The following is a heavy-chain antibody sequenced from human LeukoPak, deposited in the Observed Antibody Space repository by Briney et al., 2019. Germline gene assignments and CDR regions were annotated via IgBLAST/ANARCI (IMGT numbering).Heavy chain of an antibody. CDR1: GYTFTSYY. Sequence: GASVKVSCKASGYTFTSYYMHWVRQAPGQGLEWMGWINPNSGGTNYAQKFQGRVTMTRDTSISTAYMELSRLRSDDTAVYYCARAPSYSGSLSFDYWGQGTLVTVSS. D-gene: IGHD1-26*01. CDR3: ARAPSYSGSLSFDY. J-gene: IGHJ4*02. CDR2: INPNSGGT. V-gene: IGHV1-2*02.